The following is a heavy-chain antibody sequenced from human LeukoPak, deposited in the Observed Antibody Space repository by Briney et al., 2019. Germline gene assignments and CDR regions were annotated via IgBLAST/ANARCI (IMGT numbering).Heavy chain of an antibody. CDR3: ATGYCGGDFADYYGMDV. Sequence: GASVKVSCKVSGYTLTELSMHWVRQAPGKGLEWMGGFEPEDGETIYAQKFQGRVTMTEDTSTDTAYMELSSLRSEDTAVYYCATGYCGGDFADYYGMDVWGQGTTVTVSS. D-gene: IGHD2-21*02. CDR2: FEPEDGET. CDR1: GYTLTELS. V-gene: IGHV1-24*01. J-gene: IGHJ6*02.